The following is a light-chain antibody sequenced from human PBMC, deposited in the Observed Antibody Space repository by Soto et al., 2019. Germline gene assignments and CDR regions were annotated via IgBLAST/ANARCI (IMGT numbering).Light chain of an antibody. Sequence: QSVLTQPPSVSGAPGQRVTISCTGSSSNFGAGNDVQWYQQLPGTAPKLLIFGNNNRPSGVPVRFSGAKSGTSASLAISGLQAEDEADYYCQSYDSSLRGYVFGTGTKLTVL. V-gene: IGLV1-40*01. CDR1: SSNFGAGND. J-gene: IGLJ1*01. CDR3: QSYDSSLRGYV. CDR2: GNN.